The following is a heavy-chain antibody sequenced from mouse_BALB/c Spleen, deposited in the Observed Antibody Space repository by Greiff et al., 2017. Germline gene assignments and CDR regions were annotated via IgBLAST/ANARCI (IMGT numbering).Heavy chain of an antibody. CDR1: GFTFSSYG. CDR2: INSNGGST. D-gene: IGHD1-1*01. J-gene: IGHJ3*01. V-gene: IGHV5-6-3*01. Sequence: EVQLMESGGGLVQPGGSLKLSCAASGFTFSSYGMSWVRQTPDKRLELVATINSNGGSTYYPDSVKGRFIISRDNAKNTLYLQMSSLKSEDTAMYYCARDLYYYGSSWFAYWGQGTLVTVSA. CDR3: ARDLYYYGSSWFAY.